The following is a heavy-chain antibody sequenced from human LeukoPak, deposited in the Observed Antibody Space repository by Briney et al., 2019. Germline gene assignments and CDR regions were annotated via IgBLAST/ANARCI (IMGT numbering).Heavy chain of an antibody. D-gene: IGHD1-26*01. CDR1: GGSISSYY. V-gene: IGHV4-59*01. CDR3: AREKSYRRYFDY. J-gene: IGHJ4*02. Sequence: PSETLSLTCTVSGGSISSYYWSWIRQPPGKGLEWIGYIYYSGSTNYNPSLKSRVTISVDTSKSQFSLKLSSVTAADTAVYYCAREKSYRRYFDYWGQGTLVTVSS. CDR2: IYYSGST.